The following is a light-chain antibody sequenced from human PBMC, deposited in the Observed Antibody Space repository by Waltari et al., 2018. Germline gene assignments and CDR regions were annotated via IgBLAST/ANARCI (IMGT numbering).Light chain of an antibody. J-gene: IGKJ3*01. Sequence: EIVLTQSPGTLSLSPGERATLSCRASQSVNNYLAWFQQKPGQAPRLLIHRASSKATGIPDRISGSGSGIDFSLTISGLGPQDFAVYYCQQYSSSPLTFGPGTKVDI. CDR3: QQYSSSPLT. V-gene: IGKV3-20*01. CDR2: RAS. CDR1: QSVNNY.